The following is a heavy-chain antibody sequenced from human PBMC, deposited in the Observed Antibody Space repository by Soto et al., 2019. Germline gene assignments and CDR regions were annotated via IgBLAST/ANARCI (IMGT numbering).Heavy chain of an antibody. Sequence: PGGSLRHSCAASGFTFSNAWMNWVRQATGKGLEWVGRIKSKTDGGTTDYAAPVKGRFTISRDDSKNTLYLQMNSLKTEDTAVYYCTTCGYSYGYPTECGLYWGQGTLVTVSS. V-gene: IGHV3-15*07. D-gene: IGHD5-18*01. J-gene: IGHJ4*02. CDR1: GFTFSNAW. CDR3: TTCGYSYGYPTECGLY. CDR2: IKSKTDGGTT.